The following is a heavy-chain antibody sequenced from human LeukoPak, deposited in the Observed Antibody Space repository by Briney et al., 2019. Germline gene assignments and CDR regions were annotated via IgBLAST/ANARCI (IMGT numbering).Heavy chain of an antibody. CDR3: ARAAESGSYYHIDY. Sequence: GGSLRLSCAASEFTVSSNYMSWVRQAPGKGLEWVSVIYSGGSTYYADSVKGRFTISRDNSKNTLYLQMNSLRAEDTAVYYCARAAESGSYYHIDYWGQGTLVTVSS. D-gene: IGHD1-26*01. V-gene: IGHV3-66*01. J-gene: IGHJ4*02. CDR1: EFTVSSNY. CDR2: IYSGGST.